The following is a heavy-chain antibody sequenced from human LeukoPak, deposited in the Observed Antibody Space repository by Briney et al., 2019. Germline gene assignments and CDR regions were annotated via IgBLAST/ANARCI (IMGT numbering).Heavy chain of an antibody. Sequence: SETLSLTCTVSGVSISSYYLSWIRQPPGKGLDWIGRIYTSGSTNYNPSLKSRLTMSVDTSKTQFSLKHCSVTAADTGLYYCARDLSRLSGSYYVFDYWGQGTLVTVSS. J-gene: IGHJ4*02. D-gene: IGHD1-26*01. V-gene: IGHV4-4*07. CDR2: IYTSGST. CDR3: ARDLSRLSGSYYVFDY. CDR1: GVSISSYY.